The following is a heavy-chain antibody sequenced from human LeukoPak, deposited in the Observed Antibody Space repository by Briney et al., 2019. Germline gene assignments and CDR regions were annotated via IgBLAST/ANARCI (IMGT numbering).Heavy chain of an antibody. CDR2: ISGRGGST. CDR3: AKGRVVPAAIDYYYYYYMDV. V-gene: IGHV3-23*01. CDR1: GFTFSSYA. J-gene: IGHJ6*03. D-gene: IGHD2-2*02. Sequence: PGGSLRLSCAASGFTFSSYAMSWVRQAPGKGLEWVSAISGRGGSTYYADSVKGRFTISRDNSKNTLYLQMNSLRAEDTAVYYCAKGRVVPAAIDYYYYYYMDVWGKGTTVTVSS.